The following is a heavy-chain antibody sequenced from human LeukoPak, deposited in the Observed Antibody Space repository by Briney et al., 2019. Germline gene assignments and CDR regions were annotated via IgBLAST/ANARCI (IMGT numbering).Heavy chain of an antibody. D-gene: IGHD2-2*01. CDR1: GFTFSSYG. V-gene: IGHV3-33*01. CDR2: IWYDGSNK. CDR3: ARGLGVVPAGGY. J-gene: IGHJ4*02. Sequence: PGGSLRLSCAASGFTFSSYGMHWVRQAPGKGLEWVAVIWYDGSNKYYADSVKGRFTISRDNSKNTLYLQMNSLRAEDTAVYYCARGLGVVPAGGYWGQGTLVTVSS.